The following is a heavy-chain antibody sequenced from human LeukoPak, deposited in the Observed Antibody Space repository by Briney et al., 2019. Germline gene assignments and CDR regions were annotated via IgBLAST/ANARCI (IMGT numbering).Heavy chain of an antibody. J-gene: IGHJ4*02. CDR2: INHSGST. V-gene: IGHV4-34*01. CDR3: ARLYIAARKNFDY. CDR1: GGSFSGYY. D-gene: IGHD6-6*01. Sequence: PSETLSLTCAVYGGSFSGYYWSWIRQPPGKGLEWIGEINHSGSTNHNPSLKSRVTISVDTSKNQFSLKLSSVTAADTAVYYCARLYIAARKNFDYWGQGTLVTVSS.